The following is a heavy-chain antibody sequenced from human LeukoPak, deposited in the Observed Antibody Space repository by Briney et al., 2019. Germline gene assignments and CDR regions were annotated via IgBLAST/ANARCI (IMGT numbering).Heavy chain of an antibody. CDR1: EFTFSTYA. J-gene: IGHJ3*01. D-gene: IGHD2-8*01. CDR3: AKAVKPMEGAFDV. CDR2: VSGTGGTT. Sequence: GGSLRLSCAASEFTFSTYATSWVRQAPGKGLEWVSAVSGTGGTTYYADSVKGRFAVSRDNSKNTVYMEMNSLRAEDTAIYYCAKAVKPMEGAFDVWGQGTMVTVSS. V-gene: IGHV3-23*01.